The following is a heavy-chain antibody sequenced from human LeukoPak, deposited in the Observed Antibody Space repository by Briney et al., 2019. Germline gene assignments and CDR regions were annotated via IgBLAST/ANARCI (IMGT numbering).Heavy chain of an antibody. CDR2: INPSGGST. Sequence: ASVKVSCKASGHTFTSYYMHWVRQAPGQGLEWMGIINPSGGSTSYAQKFQGRVTMTRDTSTSTVYMELSSLRSEDTAVYYCAREVAAHTSNYYGMDVWGQGTTVTVSS. CDR1: GHTFTSYY. CDR3: AREVAAHTSNYYGMDV. J-gene: IGHJ6*02. D-gene: IGHD6-25*01. V-gene: IGHV1-46*01.